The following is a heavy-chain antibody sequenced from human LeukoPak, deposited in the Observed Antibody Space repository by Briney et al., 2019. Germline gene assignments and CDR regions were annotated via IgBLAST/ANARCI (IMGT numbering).Heavy chain of an antibody. D-gene: IGHD5/OR15-5a*01. CDR1: GFTFSSYA. CDR2: TSGDGITT. V-gene: IGHV3-43*02. J-gene: IGHJ4*02. CDR3: ARDHVYGGADY. Sequence: PGGSLRLSCAASGFTFSSYAMDCVRQTPGKGLEWVSLTSGDGITTYFADSVKGRFTISRDNSKSSLFLQMNSLRTEDTALYYCARDHVYGGADYWGRGTLVTVSS.